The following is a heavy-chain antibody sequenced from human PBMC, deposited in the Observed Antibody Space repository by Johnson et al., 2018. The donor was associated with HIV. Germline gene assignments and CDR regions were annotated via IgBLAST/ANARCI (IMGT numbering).Heavy chain of an antibody. CDR2: IKRKIEGEAT. CDR3: TTAIVIDAFDI. D-gene: IGHD3-16*02. Sequence: VQLVESGGGLVKPGGSLRLSCAASGFTFSNVWMSWDRQAPGKGLEWVGRIKRKIEGEATDYAAPVKGRFTISRDDSKNTLFLQMSSLKTDDTAVYYCTTAIVIDAFDIWGQGTMVTVSS. V-gene: IGHV3-15*01. J-gene: IGHJ3*02. CDR1: GFTFSNVW.